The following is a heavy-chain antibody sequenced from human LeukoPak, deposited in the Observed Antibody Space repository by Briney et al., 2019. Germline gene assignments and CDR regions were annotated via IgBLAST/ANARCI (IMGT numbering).Heavy chain of an antibody. V-gene: IGHV3-30*02. CDR2: IGVDETFK. D-gene: IGHD3-3*01. CDR1: GFIFSEYA. Sequence: GGSLRLSCAASGFIFSEYAMHWVRQAPGKGLDRVAYIGVDETFKEYADSVKGRFTISRDNSENTLYLQMNSLRSDDTAVYYCAEDFWNFRDSWGQGTLVTVSS. CDR3: AEDFWNFRDS. J-gene: IGHJ5*01.